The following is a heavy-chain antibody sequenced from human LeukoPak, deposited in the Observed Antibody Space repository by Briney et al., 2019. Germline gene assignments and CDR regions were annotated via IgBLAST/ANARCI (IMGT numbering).Heavy chain of an antibody. Sequence: SVKVSCKASGGTLSSYAISWVRQAPGQGLEWMGGIIPIFGTANYAQKFQGRVTITADESTSTAYMELSSLRSEDTAVYYCARGAVAATPFDYWGQGTLVTVSS. J-gene: IGHJ4*02. CDR1: GGTLSSYA. D-gene: IGHD2-15*01. CDR3: ARGAVAATPFDY. V-gene: IGHV1-69*01. CDR2: IIPIFGTA.